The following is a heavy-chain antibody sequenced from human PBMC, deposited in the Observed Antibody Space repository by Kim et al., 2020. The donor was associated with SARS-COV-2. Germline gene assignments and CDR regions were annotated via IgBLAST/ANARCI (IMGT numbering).Heavy chain of an antibody. Sequence: GGSLRLSCAASGFTFSDYYMSWIRQAPGKGLEWVSYISSGGSTIYYADSVKGRFTISRDNAKNSLYLQMNSLRAEDTAVYYCARSTILGVVTGRPAYYSDGIDVWGQGTTVTVSS. D-gene: IGHD3-3*01. CDR1: GFTFSDYY. CDR2: ISSGGSTI. V-gene: IGHV3-11*01. J-gene: IGHJ6*02. CDR3: ARSTILGVVTGRPAYYSDGIDV.